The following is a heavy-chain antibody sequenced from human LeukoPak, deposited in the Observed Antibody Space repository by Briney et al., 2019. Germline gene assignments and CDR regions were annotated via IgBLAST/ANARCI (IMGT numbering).Heavy chain of an antibody. CDR2: INPNSGDT. V-gene: IGHV1-2*06. CDR3: ARDYCSSTSCLFDY. Sequence: ASVKVSCKASGYTFPSYFMHWVRQAPGQGLEWMGRINPNSGDTNYAQKFQGRVAMTRDTSISTALMELTRLRSDDTAVYYCARDYCSSTSCLFDYWGQGTLVTVSS. CDR1: GYTFPSYF. J-gene: IGHJ4*02. D-gene: IGHD2-2*01.